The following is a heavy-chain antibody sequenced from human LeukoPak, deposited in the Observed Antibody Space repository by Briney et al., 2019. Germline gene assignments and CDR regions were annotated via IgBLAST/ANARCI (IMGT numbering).Heavy chain of an antibody. D-gene: IGHD3-22*01. CDR1: GFTFSSYG. J-gene: IGHJ4*02. Sequence: PGGSLRLSCAASGFTFSSYGMHWVRQAPGKGPEWVAFIRYDGSNKYYADSVKGRFTISRDNSKNTLYLQMNSLRAEDTAVYYCARDSASPGNYYDSSGHDYWGQGTLVTVSS. CDR2: IRYDGSNK. V-gene: IGHV3-30*02. CDR3: ARDSASPGNYYDSSGHDY.